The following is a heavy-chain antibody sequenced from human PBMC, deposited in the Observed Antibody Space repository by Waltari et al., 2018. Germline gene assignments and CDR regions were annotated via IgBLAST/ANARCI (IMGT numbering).Heavy chain of an antibody. CDR1: GVSISSSSNY. J-gene: IGHJ3*02. V-gene: IGHV4-39*07. CDR3: VRVSMVQGNAFDI. Sequence: QLQLQESGPGLVKPSETLSLTCTFSGVSISSSSNYWGWIRQPPGKGLEWIGSIYYSGSTYYNPSLKSRVTISVDTSKNQFSLKLSSVTAADTAVYYCVRVSMVQGNAFDIWGQGTMVTVSS. CDR2: IYYSGST. D-gene: IGHD3-10*01.